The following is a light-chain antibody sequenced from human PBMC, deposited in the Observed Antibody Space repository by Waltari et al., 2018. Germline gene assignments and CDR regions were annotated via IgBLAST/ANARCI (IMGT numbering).Light chain of an antibody. J-gene: IGLJ3*02. Sequence: QSALTQPASVSGSPGPSITLSFTGPTSDIGSATLLSWYQQHPGEVPNPIIYEVNKRPSGVSNRFSGSKSGNTASLTISGLQPEDEADYYCCSYGGASLRVFGGGTKVTVL. V-gene: IGLV2-23*02. CDR3: CSYGGASLRV. CDR2: EVN. CDR1: TSDIGSATL.